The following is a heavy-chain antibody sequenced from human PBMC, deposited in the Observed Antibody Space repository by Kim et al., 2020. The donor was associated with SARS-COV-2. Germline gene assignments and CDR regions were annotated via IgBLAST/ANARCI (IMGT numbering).Heavy chain of an antibody. D-gene: IGHD3-10*01. CDR1: GFTFSNYA. CDR2: ISSDGGST. J-gene: IGHJ4*02. V-gene: IGHV3-64*05. Sequence: GGSLRLSCSASGFTFSNYAMHWVRQAPGKGLEYVSAISSDGGSTYYADSVKGRFTISRDNSKNMLYVQMSSLRVGDTAIYYCVTRNYYNSGSYYEGAPFDYWGQGTLGTVSS. CDR3: VTRNYYNSGSYYEGAPFDY.